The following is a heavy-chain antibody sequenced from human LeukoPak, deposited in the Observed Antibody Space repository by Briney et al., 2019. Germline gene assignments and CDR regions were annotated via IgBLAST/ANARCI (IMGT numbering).Heavy chain of an antibody. D-gene: IGHD3-16*02. CDR2: IYYSGST. V-gene: IGHV4-39*07. J-gene: IGHJ4*02. CDR1: GGSIGSSSYY. CDR3: ARRRYDYVWGSYRYPYYFDY. Sequence: SETLPLTCTVSGGSIGSSSYYWGWIRQPPGKGLNWIGSIYYSGSTYYNPSLKSRVTISVDTSKNQFSLKLSSVTAADTAVYYCARRRYDYVWGSYRYPYYFDYWGQGTLVTVSS.